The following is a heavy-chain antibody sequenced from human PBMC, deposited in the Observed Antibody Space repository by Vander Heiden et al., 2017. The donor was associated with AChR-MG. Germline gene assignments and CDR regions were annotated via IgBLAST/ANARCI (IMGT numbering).Heavy chain of an antibody. CDR3: AREDSIVVVPAATYNWFDP. CDR2: IYYSGST. Sequence: QLQLQESGPGLVKPSETLSLTCTVSGGSISSSSYYWGWIRQPPGKGLEWIGSIYYSGSTYYNPSLKRRVTISVDTSKNQFSLKLSSVTAAETAVYYCAREDSIVVVPAATYNWFDPWGQGTLVTVSS. V-gene: IGHV4-39*02. CDR1: GGSISSSSYY. J-gene: IGHJ5*02. D-gene: IGHD2-2*01.